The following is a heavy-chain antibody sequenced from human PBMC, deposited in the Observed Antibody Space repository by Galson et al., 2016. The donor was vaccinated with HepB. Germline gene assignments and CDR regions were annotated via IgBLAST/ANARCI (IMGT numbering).Heavy chain of an antibody. Sequence: SLRLSCAASGFTFSTYGMHWVRQAPGKGLESVAVISYDGSNEFYVDSVKGRFTISRDNSKNTLYLQMNSLRVEDTAVYYCARDSRATFGEPNWFDPWGQGTLVIVSS. D-gene: IGHD3-3*01. CDR2: ISYDGSNE. J-gene: IGHJ5*02. V-gene: IGHV3-30*03. CDR3: ARDSRATFGEPNWFDP. CDR1: GFTFSTYG.